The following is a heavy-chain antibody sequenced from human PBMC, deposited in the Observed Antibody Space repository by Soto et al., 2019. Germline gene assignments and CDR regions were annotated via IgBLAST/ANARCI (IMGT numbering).Heavy chain of an antibody. CDR3: AGSPGLSRISGTTLGA. CDR2: INGDGSST. D-gene: IGHD1-7*01. Sequence: EVQLVESGGGLVQPGGSLRLSCAASGFTFSSHWMHWVRQAPGKGLVWVSRINGDGSSTSYADSVKGRFTTSRDNAKNMLYLQVNSLRADDTAVYYCAGSPGLSRISGTTLGAWGQGTLVTVSS. CDR1: GFTFSSHW. V-gene: IGHV3-74*01. J-gene: IGHJ5*01.